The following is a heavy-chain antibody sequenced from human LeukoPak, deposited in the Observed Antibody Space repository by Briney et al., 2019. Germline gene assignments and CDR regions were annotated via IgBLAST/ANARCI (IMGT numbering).Heavy chain of an antibody. D-gene: IGHD2-2*01. CDR3: ATLVIGYCSSTSCHLNWFDP. V-gene: IGHV4-30-2*01. J-gene: IGHJ5*02. CDR1: GGSISSGGYS. Sequence: PSQTLSLTCAVSGGSISSGGYSWSWIRQPPGKGLEWIGYIYHSGSTYYNPSLKSRVTISVDRSKNQFSLKLSSVTAADTAVYYCATLVIGYCSSTSCHLNWFDPWGQGTLVTVSS. CDR2: IYHSGST.